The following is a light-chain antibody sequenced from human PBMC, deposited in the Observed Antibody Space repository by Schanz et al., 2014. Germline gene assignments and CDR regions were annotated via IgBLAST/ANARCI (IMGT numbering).Light chain of an antibody. CDR3: HQYYTTEGT. CDR1: QSVSSN. V-gene: IGKV3D-15*01. J-gene: IGKJ1*01. Sequence: EIVMTQSPATLSVSPGERATLSCRASQSVSSNLAWYQQKPGQAPRLLIYGASSRATGIPDRFSGSGSGTDFTLTISRLQAEDVAVYFCHQYYTTEGTFGQGTKVEV. CDR2: GAS.